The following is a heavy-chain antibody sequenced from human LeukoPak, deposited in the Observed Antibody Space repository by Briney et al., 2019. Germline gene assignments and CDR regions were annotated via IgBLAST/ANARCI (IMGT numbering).Heavy chain of an antibody. CDR1: GFTFSSYA. Sequence: GGSLRLSCSASGFTFSSYAMHWVRQAPGKGLVWVSRINSDGSSPSYADSVKGRFTISRDNSKNTLYLQMNNLSAEDTAVYYCARETSGSFPYWGQGTLVTVSS. CDR3: ARETSGSFPY. CDR2: INSDGSSP. D-gene: IGHD2-15*01. V-gene: IGHV3-74*01. J-gene: IGHJ4*02.